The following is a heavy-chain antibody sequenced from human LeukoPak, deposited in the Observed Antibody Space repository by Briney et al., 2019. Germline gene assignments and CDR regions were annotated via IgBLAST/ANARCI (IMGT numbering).Heavy chain of an antibody. D-gene: IGHD5-24*01. V-gene: IGHV1-2*02. Sequence: ASVKVSCKASGYTFTGYYMHWVRQAPGQGLEWMGWINPNSGGTNYAQKFQGRVTVTRDTSISTAYMELSRLRSDDTAVYYYARLREMATGHFQHWGQGTLVTVSS. J-gene: IGHJ1*01. CDR2: INPNSGGT. CDR1: GYTFTGYY. CDR3: ARLREMATGHFQH.